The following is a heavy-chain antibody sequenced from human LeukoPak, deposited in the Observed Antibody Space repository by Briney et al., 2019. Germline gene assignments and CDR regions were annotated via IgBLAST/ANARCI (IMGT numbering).Heavy chain of an antibody. CDR3: AKDGGDGYKYYFDY. J-gene: IGHJ4*02. CDR1: GFTFSSYG. Sequence: GGSLRLSCAASGFTFSSYGMHWVRQAPGKGLEWVAVISYDGDNKYYADSVKGRFTISRDNSKNTLYLQMNSLRAEDTAVYYCAKDGGDGYKYYFDYWGQGTLVTVSS. CDR2: ISYDGDNK. D-gene: IGHD5-24*01. V-gene: IGHV3-30*18.